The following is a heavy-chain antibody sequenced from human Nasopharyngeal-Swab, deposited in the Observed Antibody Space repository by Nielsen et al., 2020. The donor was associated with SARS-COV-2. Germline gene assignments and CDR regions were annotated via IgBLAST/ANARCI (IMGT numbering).Heavy chain of an antibody. CDR1: GFTFSTYG. CDR2: IWYDGSNK. D-gene: IGHD1-26*01. J-gene: IGHJ4*02. V-gene: IGHV3-33*06. CDR3: AKGGIVAATHTGFGY. Sequence: GGSLRLSCAASGFTFSTYGMHWVRQAPGKGLEWVAVIWYDGSNKYYGDSVKGRFTISRDNSKNTLYLQMNSLRADDTAVYYCAKGGIVAATHTGFGYWRQGTLVTVSS.